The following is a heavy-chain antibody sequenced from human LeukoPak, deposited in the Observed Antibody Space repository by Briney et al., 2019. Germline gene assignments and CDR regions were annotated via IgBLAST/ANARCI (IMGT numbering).Heavy chain of an antibody. D-gene: IGHD4-17*01. CDR3: AGDYDHFDV. CDR2: IKTKSDGGTT. CDR1: GFTFSNAW. V-gene: IGHV3-15*01. Sequence: GGSLRLSCAASGFTFSNAWMNWVRQAPGKGLEWVGRIKTKSDGGTTDYTAPVKGRFTISRDDSKNTLYLQMHSLKIEDTAMYYCAGDYDHFDVWGRGALVTVSS. J-gene: IGHJ2*01.